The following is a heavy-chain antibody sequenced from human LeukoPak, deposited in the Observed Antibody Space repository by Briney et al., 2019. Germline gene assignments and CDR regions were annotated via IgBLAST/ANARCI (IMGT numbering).Heavy chain of an antibody. CDR3: ASDVPSSYYSDY. CDR1: GGSFSGYY. Sequence: SETLSLTCAVYGGSFSGYYWSWIRQPPGKGLEWIGEINRSGSTNYNPSLKSRVTISVDTSKNQFSLKLSSVTAADTAVYYCASDVPSSYYSDYWGQGTLVTVSS. CDR2: INRSGST. D-gene: IGHD2-2*01. V-gene: IGHV4-34*01. J-gene: IGHJ4*02.